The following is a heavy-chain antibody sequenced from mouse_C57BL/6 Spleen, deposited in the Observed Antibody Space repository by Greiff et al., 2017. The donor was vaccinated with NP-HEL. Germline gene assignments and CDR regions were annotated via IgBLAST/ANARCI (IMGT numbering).Heavy chain of an antibody. Sequence: QVQLQQPGAELVRPGSSVKLSCKASGYTFTSYWMHWVKQRPIQGLEWIGNIDPSDSETHYNQKFKDKATLTVDKSSSTAYMQLSSLTSEDSAVYYCARNGGSIAMDYWGQGTSVTVSS. CDR1: GYTFTSYW. J-gene: IGHJ4*01. D-gene: IGHD1-1*01. CDR3: ARNGGSIAMDY. V-gene: IGHV1-52*01. CDR2: IDPSDSET.